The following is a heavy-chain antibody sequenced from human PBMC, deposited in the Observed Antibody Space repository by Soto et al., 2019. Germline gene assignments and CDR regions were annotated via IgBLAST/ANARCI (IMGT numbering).Heavy chain of an antibody. J-gene: IGHJ1*01. Sequence: PGGSLRLSCAASGFTFSSYAMHWVRQAPGKGLEWVAVISYDGSNKYYADSVKGRFTISRDNSKNTLYLQMNSLRAEDTAVYYCARSLGRDHRDGYNLPEYFQHWGQGTLVTVPQ. D-gene: IGHD5-12*01. CDR2: ISYDGSNK. CDR3: ARSLGRDHRDGYNLPEYFQH. CDR1: GFTFSSYA. V-gene: IGHV3-30-3*01.